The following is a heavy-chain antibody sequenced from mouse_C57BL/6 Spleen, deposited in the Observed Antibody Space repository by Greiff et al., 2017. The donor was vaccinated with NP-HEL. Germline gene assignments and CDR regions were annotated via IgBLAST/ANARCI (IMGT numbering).Heavy chain of an antibody. Sequence: QVQLQQPGAELVKPGASVTMSCKASGYTFTSYWLTWVKQRPGQGLEWIGDIYPGSGSTNYNEKFKSKATLTVDTSSSTAYMQLSSLTSEDSAVYYCARFRSDYDLDYWGQGTSVTVSS. J-gene: IGHJ4*01. CDR3: ARFRSDYDLDY. V-gene: IGHV1-55*01. CDR2: IYPGSGST. D-gene: IGHD2-4*01. CDR1: GYTFTSYW.